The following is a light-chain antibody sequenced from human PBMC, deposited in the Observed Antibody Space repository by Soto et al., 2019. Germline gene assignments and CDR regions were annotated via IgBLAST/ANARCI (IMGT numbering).Light chain of an antibody. CDR1: SSSIGINT. CDR3: SAWDDSQNGPV. V-gene: IGLV1-44*01. CDR2: SNS. J-gene: IGLJ3*02. Sequence: QSVLTQPPSASGTPGQRVTISCSGSSSSIGINTVNWYQQLPGTAPKLLIYSNSQRPSWVPDRFSGSKSGTSASLAISGLQSEDEADYYCSAWDDSQNGPVFGGGTKVTVL.